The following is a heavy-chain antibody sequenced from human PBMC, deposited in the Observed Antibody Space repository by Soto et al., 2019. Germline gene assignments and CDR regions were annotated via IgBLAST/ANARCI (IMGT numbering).Heavy chain of an antibody. Sequence: ASVKVSCKASGYTFTSYGISWVRQAPGQGLEWMGWISAYNGNTNYAQKLQGRVTMTTDTSTSTAYMELRSLRSDDTAVYYCARGMVTYYYYDGMDVWGQGTTVTVSS. V-gene: IGHV1-18*01. CDR1: GYTFTSYG. J-gene: IGHJ6*02. CDR2: ISAYNGNT. D-gene: IGHD5-18*01. CDR3: ARGMVTYYYYDGMDV.